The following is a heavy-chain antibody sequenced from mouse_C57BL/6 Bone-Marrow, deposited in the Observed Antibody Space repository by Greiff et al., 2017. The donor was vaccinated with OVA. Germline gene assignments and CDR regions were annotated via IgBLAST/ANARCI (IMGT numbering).Heavy chain of an antibody. CDR3: AREHYYGSSLYWYFDV. CDR2: INPSTGGT. CDR1: GYSFTGYY. D-gene: IGHD1-1*01. V-gene: IGHV1-42*01. Sequence: EVKVVESGPELVKPGASVKISCKASGYSFTGYYMNWVKQSPEKSLEWIGEINPSTGGTTYNQKFKAKATLTVDKSSSTAYMQLKSLTSEDSAVYYCAREHYYGSSLYWYFDVWGTGTTVTVSS. J-gene: IGHJ1*03.